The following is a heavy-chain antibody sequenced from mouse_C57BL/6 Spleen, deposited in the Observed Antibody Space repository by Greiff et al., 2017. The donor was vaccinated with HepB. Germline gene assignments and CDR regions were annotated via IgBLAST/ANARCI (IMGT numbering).Heavy chain of an antibody. D-gene: IGHD2-3*01. V-gene: IGHV5-4*03. CDR3: ASGYYVYFDY. J-gene: IGHJ2*01. CDR1: GFTFSSYA. Sequence: EVKLVESGGGLVKPGGSLKLSCAASGFTFSSYAMSWVRQTPEKRLEWVATISDGGSYTYYPDNVKGRFTISRDNAKNNLYLQMSHLKSEDTAMYYCASGYYVYFDYWGQGTTLTVSS. CDR2: ISDGGSYT.